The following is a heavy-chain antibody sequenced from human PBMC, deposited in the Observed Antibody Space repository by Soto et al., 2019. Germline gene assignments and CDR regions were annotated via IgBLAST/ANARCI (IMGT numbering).Heavy chain of an antibody. V-gene: IGHV3-30-3*01. CDR1: GFTFSSYA. Sequence: GGSLRLSCAASGFTFSSYAMHWVRQAPGKGLEWVAVISYDGSNKYYADSVKGRFTISRDNSKNTLYLQMNSLRAEDTAVYYCAKDCSTISCLRSNAFDIWGQGTMVTVSS. CDR3: AKDCSTISCLRSNAFDI. CDR2: ISYDGSNK. J-gene: IGHJ3*02. D-gene: IGHD2-2*01.